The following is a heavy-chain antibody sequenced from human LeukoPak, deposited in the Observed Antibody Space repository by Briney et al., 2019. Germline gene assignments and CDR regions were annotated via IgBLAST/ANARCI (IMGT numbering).Heavy chain of an antibody. CDR2: IASSGRNT. Sequence: SGGSLRLSCAASGFTVSSNFMTWVRQAPGKGLEWVSLIASSGRNTYYTDSVRGRFTISRDNSKNTLSLQMNSLRVEDTAMYYCAKDIQLSAWGLGTMVTVSS. V-gene: IGHV3-53*01. J-gene: IGHJ3*01. D-gene: IGHD5-24*01. CDR3: AKDIQLSA. CDR1: GFTVSSNF.